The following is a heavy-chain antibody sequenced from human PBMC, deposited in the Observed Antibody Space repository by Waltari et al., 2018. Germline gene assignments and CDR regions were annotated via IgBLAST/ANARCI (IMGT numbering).Heavy chain of an antibody. Sequence: QVQLQQWGAGLLKPSETLSLTCAVYGGSFSGYYWSWIRQPPGKGLEWIGEINHSGSTYYNPSLKTLGRRGWWRAKNQFSLGVSSVTAAATAVYYCARGRARDYGDYVGGEDYWGQGTLVTVSS. V-gene: IGHV4-34*01. J-gene: IGHJ4*02. CDR2: INHSGST. D-gene: IGHD4-17*01. CDR1: GGSFSGYY. CDR3: ARGRARDYGDYVGGEDY.